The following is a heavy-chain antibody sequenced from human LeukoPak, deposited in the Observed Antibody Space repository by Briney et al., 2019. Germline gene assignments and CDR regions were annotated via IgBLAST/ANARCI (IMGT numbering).Heavy chain of an antibody. D-gene: IGHD5-24*01. CDR2: ISGSGGST. Sequence: GGSLRLSSAASGFTFSSYAMSWVRQAPGKGLEWVSAISGSGGSTYYADSVKGRFTISRDNSKNTLYLQMNSLRAEDTAVYYCAKCVTWLQSQSYFDYWGQGTLVTVSS. J-gene: IGHJ4*02. V-gene: IGHV3-23*01. CDR3: AKCVTWLQSQSYFDY. CDR1: GFTFSSYA.